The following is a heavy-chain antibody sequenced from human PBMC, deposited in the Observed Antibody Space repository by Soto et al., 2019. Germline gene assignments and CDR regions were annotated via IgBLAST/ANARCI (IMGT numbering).Heavy chain of an antibody. D-gene: IGHD1-20*01. Sequence: PGGSLTLSCTASGFSFSNYAMVWVRQAPGKGLEWVSAISGSGDGTYFADSVKGRFIISRDNSKNTLYLQMSSLGAEDTAVYYCSVTDRTITSYVPKETVDYFYYGLDVWGHGTTVTVSS. J-gene: IGHJ6*02. CDR1: GFSFSNYA. CDR2: ISGSGDGT. V-gene: IGHV3-23*01. CDR3: SVTDRTITSYVPKETVDYFYYGLDV.